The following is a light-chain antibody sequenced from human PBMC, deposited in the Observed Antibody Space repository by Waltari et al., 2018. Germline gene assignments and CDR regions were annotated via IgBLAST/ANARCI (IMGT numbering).Light chain of an antibody. Sequence: DIVMTQSPDSLAVSLGERATINCKSSQSVLFSSNNKNYLAWFQQKPGQPPKLLRYWASTRASGVPDRFSVSGSGTDFTLTISSLQAEDVAVYYCQQYYATPWTFGQGTKVEI. CDR1: QSVLFSSNNKNY. CDR2: WAS. J-gene: IGKJ1*01. CDR3: QQYYATPWT. V-gene: IGKV4-1*01.